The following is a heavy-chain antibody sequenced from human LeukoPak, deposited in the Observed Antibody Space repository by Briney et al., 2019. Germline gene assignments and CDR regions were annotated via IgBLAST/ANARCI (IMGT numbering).Heavy chain of an antibody. Sequence: GGSLRLSCEASGFTFSSNYMSWVRQVPGKGLEWVSVIYSGGGTYYADSVKGRFTISRDNSKNTLYLQMNSLRAEDTAVYYCARVFRDGYNLGWFDPWGQGTLVTVSS. D-gene: IGHD5-24*01. J-gene: IGHJ5*02. CDR3: ARVFRDGYNLGWFDP. CDR2: IYSGGGT. CDR1: GFTFSSNY. V-gene: IGHV3-66*02.